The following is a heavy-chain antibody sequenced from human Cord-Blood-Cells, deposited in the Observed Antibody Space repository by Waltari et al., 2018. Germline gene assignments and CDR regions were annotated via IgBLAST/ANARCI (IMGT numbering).Heavy chain of an antibody. CDR3: ARGPRRARTVTTSYYYYGMDV. CDR1: GYTFTSYD. CDR2: MNPNSGNT. D-gene: IGHD4-4*01. Sequence: QVQLVQSGAEVKKPGASVKVSCEASGYTFTSYDINWVRQATGQGLEWMGWMNPNSGNTGYAQKFQGRVTMTRNTSISTAYMELSSLRSEDTAVYYCARGPRRARTVTTSYYYYGMDVWGQGTTVTVSS. J-gene: IGHJ6*02. V-gene: IGHV1-8*01.